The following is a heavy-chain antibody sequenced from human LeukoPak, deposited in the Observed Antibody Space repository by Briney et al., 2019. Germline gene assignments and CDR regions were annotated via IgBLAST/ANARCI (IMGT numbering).Heavy chain of an antibody. D-gene: IGHD3-16*01. V-gene: IGHV4-34*04. CDR1: GGSFSGYY. J-gene: IGHJ6*03. Sequence: PSETLSLTCAVYGGSFSGYYWTWIRQPPGKGLEWIGEMNYSGNINTNPSLKSRATISVDTSKKQFSLKLTSVTVADTAVYYCARETSQKGAHYMDVWGKGTTVTISS. CDR3: ARETSQKGAHYMDV. CDR2: MNYSGNI.